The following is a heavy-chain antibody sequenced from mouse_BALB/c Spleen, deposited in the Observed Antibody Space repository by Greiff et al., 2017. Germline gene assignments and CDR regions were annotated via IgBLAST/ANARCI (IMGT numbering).Heavy chain of an antibody. J-gene: IGHJ2*01. CDR1: GYTFTSYW. CDR3: ARSRDGFDY. CDR2: IYPGDGDT. V-gene: IGHV1-87*01. D-gene: IGHD2-3*01. Sequence: VQLQQSGAELARPGASVKLSCKASGYTFTSYWMQWVKQRPGQGLEWIGAIYPGDGDTRYTQKFKGKATLTADKSSSTAYMQLSSLASEDSAVYYCARSRDGFDYWGQGTTLTVSS.